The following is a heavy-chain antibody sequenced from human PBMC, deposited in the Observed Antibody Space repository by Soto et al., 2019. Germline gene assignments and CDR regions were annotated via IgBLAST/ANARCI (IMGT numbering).Heavy chain of an antibody. CDR3: ARESDH. Sequence: GGALRLCCTASGFAFRSHAMQWVRQAPGKGLEWVAVISSDGATKYVADSLKGRFTISRDNFESTMSLQMNNLRPEDTAVYYCARESDHWGQGTLVTVSS. CDR1: GFAFRSHA. J-gene: IGHJ4*02. CDR2: ISSDGATK. V-gene: IGHV3-30*14.